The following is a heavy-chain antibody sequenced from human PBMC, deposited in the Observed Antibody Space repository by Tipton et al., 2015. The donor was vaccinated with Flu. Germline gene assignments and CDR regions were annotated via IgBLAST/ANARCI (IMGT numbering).Heavy chain of an antibody. V-gene: IGHV4-4*07. Sequence: TLSLTCTVFGGSISSYYWSWIRQPAGKGREWIGRIYTSGSTNYNPSLKSRVTMSVDTSKNQFSLKLSSVTAADTAVYYCARDGWLRGFDYWGQGTLVTVSS. CDR2: IYTSGST. CDR3: ARDGWLRGFDY. J-gene: IGHJ4*02. D-gene: IGHD3-10*01. CDR1: GGSISSYY.